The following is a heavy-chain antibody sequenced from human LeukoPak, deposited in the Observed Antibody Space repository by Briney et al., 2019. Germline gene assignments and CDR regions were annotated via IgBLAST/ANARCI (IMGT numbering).Heavy chain of an antibody. J-gene: IGHJ4*02. V-gene: IGHV4-59*01. CDR2: IYYSGST. Sequence: ASETLFLTCTVSGGSISSYYWSWIRQPPGKGLEWIGYIYYSGSTNYNPSLKSRVTISVDTSKNEFSLKLSSVTAADTAVYYCASVVGGISSPIDYWGQGTLVTVSS. D-gene: IGHD2-15*01. CDR1: GGSISSYY. CDR3: ASVVGGISSPIDY.